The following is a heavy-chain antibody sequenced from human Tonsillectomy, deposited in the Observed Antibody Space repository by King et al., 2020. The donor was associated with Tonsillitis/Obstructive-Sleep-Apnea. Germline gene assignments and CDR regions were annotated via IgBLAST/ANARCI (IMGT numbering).Heavy chain of an antibody. CDR1: DGSISSNNYY. CDR3: ARHGHPPDSDDAFHI. CDR2: IFYVGSA. D-gene: IGHD2-15*01. Sequence: LQLQESGPGLVKPSETLSLTCTVSDGSISSNNYYWGWIRQPPGKGLGWIGSIFYVGSAYYNPSLKSRVTMSVDTSKNQFSRNLSSVTAADTAVYFCARHGHPPDSDDAFHIWGQGTMVTVSS. V-gene: IGHV4-39*01. J-gene: IGHJ3*02.